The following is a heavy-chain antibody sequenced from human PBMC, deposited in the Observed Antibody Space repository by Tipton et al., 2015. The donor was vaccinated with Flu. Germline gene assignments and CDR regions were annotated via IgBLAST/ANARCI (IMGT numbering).Heavy chain of an antibody. CDR3: ARKEFWGWDNWNYV. Sequence: TLSLTCAVYGGSFSTYYWSWIRQPPGKGLEWIGEINHSGSTSYNPSLKSRVTISVDTSKNQLSLKLSSVTAADTAVYYCARKEFWGWDNWNYVWGQGTLVPVSS. J-gene: IGHJ4*02. V-gene: IGHV4-34*01. CDR1: GGSFSTYY. CDR2: INHSGST. D-gene: IGHD1-7*01.